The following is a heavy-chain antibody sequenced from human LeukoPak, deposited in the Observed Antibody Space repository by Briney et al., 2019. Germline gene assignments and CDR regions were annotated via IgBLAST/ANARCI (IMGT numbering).Heavy chain of an antibody. CDR3: ARGFYIVGNAGVFDL. D-gene: IGHD2-21*01. CDR2: IYDTGST. J-gene: IGHJ3*01. CDR1: GGSIGRSNW. Sequence: SETLSLTCAVFGGSIGRSNWGSWGRQSPGKGREWIGEIYDTGSTNYNPSLKSRVTISVDTSKTQFSLKLSSVTAADTAVYYCARGFYIVGNAGVFDLWSQGTMVAVSS. V-gene: IGHV4-4*02.